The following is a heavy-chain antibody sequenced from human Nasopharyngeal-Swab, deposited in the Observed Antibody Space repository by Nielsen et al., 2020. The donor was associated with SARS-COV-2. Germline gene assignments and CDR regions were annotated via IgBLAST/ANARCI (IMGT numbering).Heavy chain of an antibody. Sequence: LRLSCTVSGGSISSDGYYWNWIRQHPGKGLEWIGYIYYSGTTFYNPSLKSRVTISVDTSTNQFSLKLRSVTAADTAVYYCARVDYENDTFDIWGQGTMVTVSS. D-gene: IGHD4-17*01. CDR1: GGSISSDGYY. V-gene: IGHV4-31*03. CDR3: ARVDYENDTFDI. CDR2: IYYSGTT. J-gene: IGHJ3*02.